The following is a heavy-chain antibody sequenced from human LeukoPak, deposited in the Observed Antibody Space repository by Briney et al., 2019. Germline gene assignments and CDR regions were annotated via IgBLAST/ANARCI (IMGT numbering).Heavy chain of an antibody. Sequence: GGSLRLSCAASGFTFSSYGMHWVRQAPGKGLEWVAVIWYDGSNKYYADSVKGRFTISRDNSRNTLYLQMNSLRAEDTAVYYCAKAWGIVVVPAANWGQGTLVTVSS. CDR2: IWYDGSNK. V-gene: IGHV3-33*06. J-gene: IGHJ1*01. CDR3: AKAWGIVVVPAAN. CDR1: GFTFSSYG. D-gene: IGHD2-2*01.